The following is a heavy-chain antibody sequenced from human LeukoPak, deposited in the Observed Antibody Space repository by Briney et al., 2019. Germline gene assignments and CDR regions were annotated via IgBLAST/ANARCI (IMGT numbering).Heavy chain of an antibody. D-gene: IGHD3-3*01. J-gene: IGHJ3*02. V-gene: IGHV1-69*13. CDR3: ARDGDDFWSGYLDAFDI. CDR2: IIPIFGTA. Sequence: SGKVSCKVSGGTFSSYAISWVRQAPGQGLEWMGAIIPIFGTANYAQKFQGRVTITADESTSTAYMELSSLRSEDTAVYYCARDGDDFWSGYLDAFDIWGQGTMVTVSS. CDR1: GGTFSSYA.